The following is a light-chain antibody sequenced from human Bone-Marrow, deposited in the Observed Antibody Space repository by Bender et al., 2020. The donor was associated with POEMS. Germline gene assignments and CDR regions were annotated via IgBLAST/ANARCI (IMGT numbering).Light chain of an antibody. V-gene: IGLV2-14*02. CDR3: QSYDSGLSGYV. CDR1: SGDIGNYNL. J-gene: IGLJ1*01. Sequence: QSALTQPASLSGSPGQSITISCTGTSGDIGNYNLVSWYQQHPGKAPKLMIFEVSKRPSGVSDRFSGSKSGTSASLAISGLQAEDEADYYCQSYDSGLSGYVFGTGTKVTVL. CDR2: EVS.